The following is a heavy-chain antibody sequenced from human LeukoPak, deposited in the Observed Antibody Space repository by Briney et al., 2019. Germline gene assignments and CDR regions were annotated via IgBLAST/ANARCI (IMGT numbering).Heavy chain of an antibody. CDR2: IYWDDDK. D-gene: IGHD3-22*01. V-gene: IGHV2-5*02. CDR3: AHAQYYYDSSGYYLNY. CDR1: GFSLTTSGVG. Sequence: ESGPTLVIPTQTLTLTCTFSGFSLTTSGVGVGWIRQPPGKALEWLALIYWDDDKRYSPSLKSRLTITKDTSKNQVVLTMTNMDPVDTATYYCAHAQYYYDSSGYYLNYWGQGTLVTVSS. J-gene: IGHJ4*02.